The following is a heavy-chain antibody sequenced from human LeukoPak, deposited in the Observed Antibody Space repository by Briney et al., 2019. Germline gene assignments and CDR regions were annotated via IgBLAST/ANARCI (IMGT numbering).Heavy chain of an antibody. V-gene: IGHV3-23*01. J-gene: IGHJ4*02. CDR1: GFTFNSYA. CDR3: AKGGCTTGYCGFDY. D-gene: IGHD2-8*01. CDR2: ISGSGGDT. Sequence: PGGSLRLSCAASGFTFNSYAMRWGRQAPGKGLEWVSHISGSGGDTYYADSVKGRFTISRDNSKNTLYLQMNSLRAEDTAVYYCAKGGCTTGYCGFDYWGQGTLVTVSS.